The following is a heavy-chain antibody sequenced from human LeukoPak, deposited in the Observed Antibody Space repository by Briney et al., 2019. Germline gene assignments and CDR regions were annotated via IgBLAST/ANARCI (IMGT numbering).Heavy chain of an antibody. Sequence: GGSLRLSCAASGFIFSSHWMHWVRQPPGKGLVWVSRINTGGSSTSYADSVKGRFTISRDNAKNTLYLQMNSLRAEDTAVYYCARISYSGSWNNWFDPWGQGTLVTVSS. D-gene: IGHD1-26*01. V-gene: IGHV3-74*01. CDR2: INTGGSST. CDR1: GFIFSSHW. CDR3: ARISYSGSWNNWFDP. J-gene: IGHJ5*02.